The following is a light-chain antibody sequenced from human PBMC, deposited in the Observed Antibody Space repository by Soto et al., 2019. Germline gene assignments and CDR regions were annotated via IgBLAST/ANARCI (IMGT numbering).Light chain of an antibody. Sequence: EIVLTQSPGALSLSPGERATLSCRASQSISSTYLTWYHQRPSQAPRLLIYDASRRATGIPDRFSGSGSGTDFSLTISRLEPEDFAVYYCQHYDSARWTFGLGTKVDIK. CDR3: QHYDSARWT. V-gene: IGKV3-20*01. CDR2: DAS. J-gene: IGKJ1*01. CDR1: QSISSTY.